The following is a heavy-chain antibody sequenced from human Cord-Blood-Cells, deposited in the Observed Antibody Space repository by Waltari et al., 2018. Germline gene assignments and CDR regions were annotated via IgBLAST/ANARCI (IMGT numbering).Heavy chain of an antibody. CDR1: GGPTSSHY. CDR3: ARGREGSSSWYYFDY. D-gene: IGHD6-13*01. J-gene: IGHJ4*02. V-gene: IGHV4-59*11. Sequence: QVQLQESGPGLVKPSETLSLPCPVPGGPTSSHYWSWIRPPPGKGLEWIGYIYYSGSTNYNPSLKSRVTISVDTSKNQFSLKLSSVTAADTAVYYCARGREGSSSWYYFDYWGQGTLVTVSS. CDR2: IYYSGST.